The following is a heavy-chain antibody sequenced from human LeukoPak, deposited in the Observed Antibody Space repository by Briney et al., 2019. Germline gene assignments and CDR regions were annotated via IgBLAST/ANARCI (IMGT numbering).Heavy chain of an antibody. CDR3: AQGDSGYENYYYYYYMGV. V-gene: IGHV3-23*01. Sequence: GGSLRLSCAASGFTFSNYLMNWVRHAPGKGLEWVSSISGSGDITYYADSVKGRFTMSRDNSKNTLYLQMNSLRAEDTAVYYCAQGDSGYENYYYYYYMGVWGKGTTVTVSS. CDR1: GFTFSNYL. J-gene: IGHJ6*03. CDR2: ISGSGDIT. D-gene: IGHD5-12*01.